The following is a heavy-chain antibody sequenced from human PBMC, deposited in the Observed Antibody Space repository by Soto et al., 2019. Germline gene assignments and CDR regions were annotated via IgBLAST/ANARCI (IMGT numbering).Heavy chain of an antibody. CDR1: GYSFTSYW. Sequence: PGESLKISCKGSGYSFTSYWIGWVRQMPGKGLEWIGIIYPGDSDTRYSPSFQGQVTISADKSIITAYLQWSSLKASDTAMYYCARPSRYYDFWSGWCVSYYMDVWGKGTTVTVSS. D-gene: IGHD3-3*01. CDR2: IYPGDSDT. J-gene: IGHJ6*03. CDR3: ARPSRYYDFWSGWCVSYYMDV. V-gene: IGHV5-51*01.